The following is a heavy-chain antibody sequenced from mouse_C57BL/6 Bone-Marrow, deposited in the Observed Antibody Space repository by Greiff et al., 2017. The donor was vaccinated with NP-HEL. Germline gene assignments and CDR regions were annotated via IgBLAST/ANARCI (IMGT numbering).Heavy chain of an antibody. CDR1: GFTFTDYY. CDR3: ARYGGFRAWFAY. CDR2: IRNKANGYTT. V-gene: IGHV7-3*01. J-gene: IGHJ3*01. Sequence: EVKLMESGGGLVQPGGSLSLSCAASGFTFTDYYMSWVRQPPGKALEWLGFIRNKANGYTTEYSASVKGRFTISRDNSQSILYLQMNALRAEDSATYYCARYGGFRAWFAYWGQGTLVTVSA.